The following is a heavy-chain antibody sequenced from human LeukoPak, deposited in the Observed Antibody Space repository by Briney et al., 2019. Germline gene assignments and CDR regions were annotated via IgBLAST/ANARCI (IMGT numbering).Heavy chain of an antibody. CDR3: ARSGDYGDYVRGWFDP. CDR2: IYTSGST. J-gene: IGHJ5*02. V-gene: IGHV4-4*07. CDR1: GGSISSYY. D-gene: IGHD4-17*01. Sequence: SETLSLTCTVSGGSISSYYWSWIRQPVGKGLEWIGRIYTSGSTNYNPSLKSRVTMSVDTSKNQFSLKLSSVTAADTAVYYCARSGDYGDYVRGWFDPWGQGTLVTVSS.